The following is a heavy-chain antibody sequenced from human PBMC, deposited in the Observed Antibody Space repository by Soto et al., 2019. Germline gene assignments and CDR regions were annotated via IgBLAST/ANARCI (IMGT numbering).Heavy chain of an antibody. V-gene: IGHV3-7*01. CDR2: IRQGGNEK. Sequence: GGSLRLSCTASGFMFSTYLMSWVRQAPGKGLEWVANIRQGGNEKFYVDSVKGRFTISRDNAKKSLYLQMNSLTAEDTAVYYCARPLVAPVAGPYYYGMDVWGQGTTVTVSS. CDR3: ARPLVAPVAGPYYYGMDV. J-gene: IGHJ6*02. D-gene: IGHD6-19*01. CDR1: GFMFSTYL.